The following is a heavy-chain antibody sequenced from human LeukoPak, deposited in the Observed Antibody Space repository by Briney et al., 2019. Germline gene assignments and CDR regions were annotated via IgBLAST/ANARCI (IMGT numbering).Heavy chain of an antibody. Sequence: PGGSLRLSCAASGFSLSSYWMSWVRQAPGKGLEWVANIKPDGSEKYYVDSVKGRFTISRDNAKNSLYLQMNSLRAEDTAVYFCARSRKGDDFFDYWGQGTLVTVSS. J-gene: IGHJ4*02. V-gene: IGHV3-7*01. CDR3: ARSRKGDDFFDY. D-gene: IGHD3-10*01. CDR1: GFSLSSYW. CDR2: IKPDGSEK.